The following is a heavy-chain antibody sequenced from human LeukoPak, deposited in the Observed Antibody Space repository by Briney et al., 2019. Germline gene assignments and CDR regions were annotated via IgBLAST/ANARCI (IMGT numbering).Heavy chain of an antibody. Sequence: GGSLRLSCAASGFTFSNYGMHWVRQAPGKGLEWVALIWYDGSNKFYTDSVKGRFTISRDNSKNTLYLQMNSLRAEDTAVYYCAKDSAAVRVLLGPGYMDVWGKGTTVTVSS. CDR3: AKDSAAVRVLLGPGYMDV. CDR1: GFTFSNYG. CDR2: IWYDGSNK. J-gene: IGHJ6*03. D-gene: IGHD2-8*01. V-gene: IGHV3-33*06.